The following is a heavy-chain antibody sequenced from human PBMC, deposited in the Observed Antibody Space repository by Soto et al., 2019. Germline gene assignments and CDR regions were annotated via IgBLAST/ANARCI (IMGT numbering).Heavy chain of an antibody. CDR1: GGSFSGYY. CDR2: INHSGST. J-gene: IGHJ3*02. V-gene: IGHV4-34*01. Sequence: SETLSLTCAVYGGSFSGYYWSWIRQPPGKGLEWIGEINHSGSTNYNPSLKSRVTISVDTSKNQFSLKLSSVTAADTAVYYCARGTKWTYDAFDSWGQGTMVTVSS. D-gene: IGHD1-26*01. CDR3: ARGTKWTYDAFDS.